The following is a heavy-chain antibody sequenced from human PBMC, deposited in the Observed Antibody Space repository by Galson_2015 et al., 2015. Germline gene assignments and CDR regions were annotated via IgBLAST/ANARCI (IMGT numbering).Heavy chain of an antibody. CDR3: ARGGESTEGEYYYYYGMDV. D-gene: IGHD3-10*01. CDR1: GYTFTSYD. CDR2: MNPNSGNT. Sequence: VKVSCKASGYTFTSYDINWVRQATGQGLEWMGWMNPNSGNTGYAQKFQGRVTMTRNTSISTAYMELSSLRSEDTAVYYCARGGESTEGEYYYYYGMDVWGQGTTVTVSS. J-gene: IGHJ6*02. V-gene: IGHV1-8*01.